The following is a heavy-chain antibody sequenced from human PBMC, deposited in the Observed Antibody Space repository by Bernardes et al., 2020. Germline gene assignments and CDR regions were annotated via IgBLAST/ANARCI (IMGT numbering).Heavy chain of an antibody. CDR3: ARQSRPDFWSGYYYSPNDAFDI. CDR2: MNPNSGNT. V-gene: IGHV1-8*01. Sequence: ASVKVSCKASGYTFTSYDINWVRQATGQGLEWMGWMNPNSGNTGYAQKFQGRVTMTRNTSISTAYMELSSLRSEDTAVYYCARQSRPDFWSGYYYSPNDAFDIWGQGTMVTVSS. CDR1: GYTFTSYD. J-gene: IGHJ3*02. D-gene: IGHD3-3*01.